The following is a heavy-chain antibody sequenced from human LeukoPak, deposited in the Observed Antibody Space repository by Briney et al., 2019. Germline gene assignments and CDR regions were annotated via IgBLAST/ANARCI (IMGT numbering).Heavy chain of an antibody. CDR2: ISGSGGDT. V-gene: IGHV3-23*01. D-gene: IGHD4-17*01. Sequence: GGSLRLSCAASGFTFSNYAMSWVRQTPGKGLEWVSSISGSGGDTHYADSVKGRFTISRDNSKNTLYLQMNSLRAEDTAVYYCAREDYGDYHFDYWGQGTLVTVSS. CDR1: GFTFSNYA. J-gene: IGHJ4*02. CDR3: AREDYGDYHFDY.